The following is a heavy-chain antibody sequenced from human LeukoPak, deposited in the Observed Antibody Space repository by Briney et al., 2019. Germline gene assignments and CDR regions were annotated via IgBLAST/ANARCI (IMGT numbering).Heavy chain of an antibody. CDR3: ARGSGYDSGIAGPLYYYMDV. D-gene: IGHD6-13*01. V-gene: IGHV1-2*02. CDR2: INPNSGGT. J-gene: IGHJ6*03. CDR1: GYTFTGYY. Sequence: ASVKVSCKASGYTFTGYYMHWVRQAPGQGLEWMGWINPNSGGTNYAQKFQGRVTMTRDTSISTAYMELSRLRSDDTAVYYCARGSGYDSGIAGPLYYYMDVWGKGTTVTVSS.